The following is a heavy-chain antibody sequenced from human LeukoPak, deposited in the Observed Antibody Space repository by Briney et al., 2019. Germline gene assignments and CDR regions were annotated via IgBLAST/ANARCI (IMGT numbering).Heavy chain of an antibody. CDR3: ARAYAGSYSGGDY. Sequence: GGSLRLSCAASGFTFSSYSMNWVRQAPGKGLEWVAVISYDENNENYADSVKGRFTISRDNSKNTLYLQMNSLRVEDTAVYYCARAYAGSYSGGDYWGQGTLVTVSS. CDR2: ISYDENNE. CDR1: GFTFSSYS. D-gene: IGHD1-26*01. J-gene: IGHJ4*02. V-gene: IGHV3-30*03.